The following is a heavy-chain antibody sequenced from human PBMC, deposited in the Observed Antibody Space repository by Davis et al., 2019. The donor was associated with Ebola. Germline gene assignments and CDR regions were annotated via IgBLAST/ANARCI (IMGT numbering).Heavy chain of an antibody. V-gene: IGHV3-21*01. CDR1: GFTFSSYS. D-gene: IGHD7-27*01. CDR2: ISSSSSYI. Sequence: PGGSLRLSCAASGFTFSSYSMNWVRQAPGKGLEWVSSISSSSSYIYYADSVKGRFTISRDNAKNSLYLQMNSLRAEDTAVYYCASQLTGDLGQVDYWGQGTLVTVSS. CDR3: ASQLTGDLGQVDY. J-gene: IGHJ4*02.